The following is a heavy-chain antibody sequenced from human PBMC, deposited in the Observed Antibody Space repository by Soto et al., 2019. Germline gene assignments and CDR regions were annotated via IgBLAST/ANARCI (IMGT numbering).Heavy chain of an antibody. V-gene: IGHV1-69*12. CDR2: IIPIFGTA. CDR1: GGTFISYD. Sequence: QVQLWQSGAEVKKPGSSVKCSCKASGGTFISYDISWVRQAPVQGLEWMGGIIPIFGTANYAQKFQGRVTITADESTSTAYMELSSLRSEDTAVYYCARVRWFPPWCQGTMVTVSS. CDR3: ARVRWFPP. J-gene: IGHJ5*02.